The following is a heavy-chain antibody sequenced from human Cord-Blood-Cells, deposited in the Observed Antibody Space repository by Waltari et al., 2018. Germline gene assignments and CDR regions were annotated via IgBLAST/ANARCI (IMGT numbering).Heavy chain of an antibody. CDR2: FDPEDCET. CDR3: ATPNSGYDPDAFDI. V-gene: IGHV1-24*01. D-gene: IGHD5-12*01. Sequence: QVQLVQSGAEVKKPGASVKVSCKVSGYTLTELSMPWVRQAPGKGLEWMGGFDPEDCETIYAQKFQGRVTMTEDTSTDTAYMELSSLRSEDTAVYYCATPNSGYDPDAFDIWGQGTMVTVSS. CDR1: GYTLTELS. J-gene: IGHJ3*02.